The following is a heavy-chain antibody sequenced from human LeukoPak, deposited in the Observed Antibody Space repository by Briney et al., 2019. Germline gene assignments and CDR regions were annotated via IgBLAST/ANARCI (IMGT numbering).Heavy chain of an antibody. CDR2: INHSGST. Sequence: PSETLSLTCAVYGGSFSGYYWSWIRQPPGKGLEWIGEINHSGSTNYNPSLKSRVTISVDKSKNQFSLKLSSVTAADTAVYYCARGIVVVVAATLPKYYYYYYMDVWGKGTTVTVSS. V-gene: IGHV4-34*01. D-gene: IGHD2-15*01. J-gene: IGHJ6*03. CDR1: GGSFSGYY. CDR3: ARGIVVVVAATLPKYYYYYYMDV.